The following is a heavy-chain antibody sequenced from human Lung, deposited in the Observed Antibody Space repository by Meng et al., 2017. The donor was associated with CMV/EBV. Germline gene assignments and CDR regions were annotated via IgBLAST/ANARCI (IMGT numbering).Heavy chain of an antibody. CDR1: GYSFSSYW. J-gene: IGHJ3*02. CDR2: IYPGDSDT. D-gene: IGHD5-18*01. Sequence: GSXKISXKGSGYSFSSYWIDWVRQMPGKGLEWMGIIYPGDSDTRYSPSFQGQVTISADKSISTAYLQWSSLQASDTAMYYCARWGYAGGDAFDIWGQGPMVTVSS. V-gene: IGHV5-51*01. CDR3: ARWGYAGGDAFDI.